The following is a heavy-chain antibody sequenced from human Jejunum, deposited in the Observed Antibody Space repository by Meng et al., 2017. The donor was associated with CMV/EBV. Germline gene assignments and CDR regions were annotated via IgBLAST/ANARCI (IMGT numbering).Heavy chain of an antibody. CDR3: ARDQGDFWSGYYGNNWFDP. V-gene: IGHV1-2*02. J-gene: IGHJ5*02. Sequence: GYNMNWVRQAHEQGLEWMGWINPNSGGTNYAQKLQGRVTMTRDTSISTAYMELNRLRSDDTAVYYCARDQGDFWSGYYGNNWFDPWGQGTLVTVSS. CDR1: GYN. CDR2: INPNSGGT. D-gene: IGHD3-3*01.